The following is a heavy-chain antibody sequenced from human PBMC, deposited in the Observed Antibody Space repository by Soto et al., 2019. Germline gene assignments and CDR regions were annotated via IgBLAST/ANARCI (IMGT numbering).Heavy chain of an antibody. CDR1: GGTFSSYA. V-gene: IGHV1-69*13. J-gene: IGHJ6*02. CDR3: ARVLGYSYVDYYGMDV. Sequence: SVKVSCKASGGTFSSYAISWVRQAPGQGLEWMGGIIPIFGTANYAQKFQGRVTITADESTSTAYMELSSLRSEDTAVYYCARVLGYSYVDYYGMDVWGQGTTVTVSS. D-gene: IGHD5-18*01. CDR2: IIPIFGTA.